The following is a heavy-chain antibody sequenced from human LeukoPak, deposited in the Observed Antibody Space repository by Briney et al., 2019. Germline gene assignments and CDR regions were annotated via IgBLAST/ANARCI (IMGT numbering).Heavy chain of an antibody. Sequence: PSETLSPTCTVSGGSISSSSYYWGWIRQPPGKGLEWIGSIYYSGSTYYNPSLKSRVTISVDTSKNQFSLKLSSVTAADTAVYYCARQEVDYGDYVGYWGQGTLVTDSS. CDR2: IYYSGST. J-gene: IGHJ4*02. CDR1: GGSISSSSYY. D-gene: IGHD4-17*01. CDR3: ARQEVDYGDYVGY. V-gene: IGHV4-39*01.